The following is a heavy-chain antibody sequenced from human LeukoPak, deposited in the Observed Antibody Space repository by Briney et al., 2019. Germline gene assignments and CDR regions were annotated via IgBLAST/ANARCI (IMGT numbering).Heavy chain of an antibody. CDR1: GYSISSGYY. J-gene: IGHJ6*03. CDR2: IYHSGST. V-gene: IGHV4-38-2*02. Sequence: PSETLSLTCTVSGYSISSGYYWGWIRQPPGKGLEWIGSIYHSGSTYYNPSLKSRVTISVDTSKNQFSLKLSSVTAADTAVYYCARGSISSGWLIRNYYYYMDVWGKGTTVTVSS. D-gene: IGHD6-19*01. CDR3: ARGSISSGWLIRNYYYYMDV.